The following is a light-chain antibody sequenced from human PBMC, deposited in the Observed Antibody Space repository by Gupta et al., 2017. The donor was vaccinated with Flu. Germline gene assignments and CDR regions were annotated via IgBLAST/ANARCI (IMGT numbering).Light chain of an antibody. CDR3: QQDDKWNT. J-gene: IGKJ2*01. V-gene: IGKV3-15*01. Sequence: SPATLSVSPGERATLSCRASQGVSSNLAWYQQKPGQAPRLLIYGASTRATGIPARFSGSGSGTEFTLTISSLQSEDFAVYYWQQDDKWNTFGQGTKMEIK. CDR1: QGVSSN. CDR2: GAS.